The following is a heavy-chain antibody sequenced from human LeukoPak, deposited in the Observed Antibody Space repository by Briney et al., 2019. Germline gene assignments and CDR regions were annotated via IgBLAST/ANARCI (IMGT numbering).Heavy chain of an antibody. CDR1: GGSISSYY. J-gene: IGHJ3*02. V-gene: IGHV4-59*01. CDR3: ARVLGYSYGFGSPGAFDI. Sequence: SETLSLTCTVSGGSISSYYWSWIRQPPGKGLEWIGYIYYSGSTNYNPSLKSRVTISVDTSKNQFSLKLSSVTAADTAVYYCARVLGYSYGFGSPGAFDIWGQGTMVTVSS. CDR2: IYYSGST. D-gene: IGHD5-18*01.